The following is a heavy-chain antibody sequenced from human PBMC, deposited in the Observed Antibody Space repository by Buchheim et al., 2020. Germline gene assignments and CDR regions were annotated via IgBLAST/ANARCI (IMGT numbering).Heavy chain of an antibody. V-gene: IGHV3-66*01. CDR1: GFTVSSRY. CDR2: IYRDGST. CDR3: ARDDGTGYYDYFDY. Sequence: EVQLVESGGGLVQPGGSLRLSCAASGFTVSSRYMSWVRQAPGKGLEWVSVIYRDGSTYYADSVKGRFTISRDSSKNTVYLQMNSLRADDTAVYYCARDDGTGYYDYFDYWGQGTL. J-gene: IGHJ4*02. D-gene: IGHD3-9*01.